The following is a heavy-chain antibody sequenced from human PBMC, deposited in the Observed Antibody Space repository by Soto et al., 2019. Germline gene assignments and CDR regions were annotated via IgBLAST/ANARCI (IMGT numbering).Heavy chain of an antibody. CDR2: VSGSGGYT. V-gene: IGHV3-23*01. CDR3: AKEAHREIGRVFDY. D-gene: IGHD1-26*01. CDR1: GFTFSSYA. J-gene: IGHJ4*02. Sequence: EVQLWESGGGLVQPGGSLRLSCSASGFTFSSYAMTWVRQAPGKGLEWVSAVSGSGGYTYYADSVRGRFTISRDNSKNTLYMEMNSLRAEDSALYYCAKEAHREIGRVFDYWGQGTLVTVSS.